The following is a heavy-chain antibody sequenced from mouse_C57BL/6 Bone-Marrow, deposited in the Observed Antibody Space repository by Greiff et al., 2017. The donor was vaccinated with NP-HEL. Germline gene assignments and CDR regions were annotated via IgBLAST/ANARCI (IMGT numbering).Heavy chain of an antibody. D-gene: IGHD3-1*01. CDR1: GFTFSDYY. V-gene: IGHV5-16*01. J-gene: IGHJ2*01. CDR3: ARALPGPYYFDY. Sequence: EVMLVESEGGLVQPGSSMKLSCTASGFTFSDYYMAWVRQVPEKGLEWVANINYDGSSTYYLDSLKSRFIISRDNAKNILYLQMSSLKSEDTATYYCARALPGPYYFDYWGQGTTLTVSS. CDR2: INYDGSST.